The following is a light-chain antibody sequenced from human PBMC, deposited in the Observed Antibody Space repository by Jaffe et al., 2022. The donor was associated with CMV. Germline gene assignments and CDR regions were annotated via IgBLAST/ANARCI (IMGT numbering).Light chain of an antibody. CDR1: QNIDSW. V-gene: IGKV1-5*03. J-gene: IGKJ2*01. CDR3: QQYHSFPYT. Sequence: DIQMTQSPSTLSASVGDRVTITCRASQNIDSWLAWYQQKPGKAPNLLIYKASSLKSGVPSRFSGSGSGTEFTLTISSLQPDDFATFYCQQYHSFPYTFGQGTKLEIK. CDR2: KAS.